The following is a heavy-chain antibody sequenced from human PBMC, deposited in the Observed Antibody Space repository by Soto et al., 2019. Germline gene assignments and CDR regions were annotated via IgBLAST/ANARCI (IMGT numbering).Heavy chain of an antibody. D-gene: IGHD1-7*01. CDR2: IDPSDSYT. Sequence: PGESLKISCKGSVYSFTSYWISWVRQMPGKGLEWMGRIDPSDSYTNYSPSFQGHVTISADKSISTAYLQWSSLKASDTAMYYCASLTGTTSYYYGMDVWGQGTTVTVSS. J-gene: IGHJ6*02. CDR1: VYSFTSYW. V-gene: IGHV5-10-1*01. CDR3: ASLTGTTSYYYGMDV.